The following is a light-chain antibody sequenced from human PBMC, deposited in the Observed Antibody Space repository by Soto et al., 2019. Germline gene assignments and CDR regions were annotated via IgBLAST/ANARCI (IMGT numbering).Light chain of an antibody. J-gene: IGLJ1*01. Sequence: QSVLTQPASVSGSPGQSITISCTGTSSGFGSYNFVSWYQHHPGKAPKLMIYDVSNRPSGVSNRFSGSKSGNTASLTISGLQAEDEADYHCCSYISSSTPYVFGTGTKVTVL. CDR1: SSGFGSYNF. CDR3: CSYISSSTPYV. CDR2: DVS. V-gene: IGLV2-14*03.